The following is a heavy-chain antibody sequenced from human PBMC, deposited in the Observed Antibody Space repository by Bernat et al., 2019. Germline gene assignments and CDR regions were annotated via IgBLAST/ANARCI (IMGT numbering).Heavy chain of an antibody. Sequence: EVQLLESGGGLVQPGGSLRLSCAASGFTFSSYAMSWVRQAPGKGLEWVSAISGSGGSTYYADSVKGRFTISRDNSKNTLYLQMNSLRAEDTDVYYCAKGEGITMVRGVTTSFDYWGQGTLVTVSS. J-gene: IGHJ4*02. V-gene: IGHV3-23*01. CDR1: GFTFSSYA. CDR3: AKGEGITMVRGVTTSFDY. D-gene: IGHD3-10*01. CDR2: ISGSGGST.